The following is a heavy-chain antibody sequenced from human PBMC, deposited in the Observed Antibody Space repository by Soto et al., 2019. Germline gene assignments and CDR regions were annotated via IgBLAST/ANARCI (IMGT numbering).Heavy chain of an antibody. CDR1: GFTFSSYW. CDR2: IKPDGSEK. CDR3: ARGDYYDNSGPFADAFDI. Sequence: GGSLGLSCVASGFTFSSYWMSWVRQAPGKGLEWVANIKPDGSEKYYVDSVKGRFTMSRDNVKNSLYLQMNSLRAEDTAVYYCARGDYYDNSGPFADAFDIWGQGTMVTVSS. J-gene: IGHJ3*02. D-gene: IGHD3-22*01. V-gene: IGHV3-7*04.